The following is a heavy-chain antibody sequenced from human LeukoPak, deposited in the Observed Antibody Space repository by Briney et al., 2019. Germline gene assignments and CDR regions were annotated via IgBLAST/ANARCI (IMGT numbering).Heavy chain of an antibody. V-gene: IGHV2-70*04. Sequence: SGPALVKPTQTLTLTCTFSGFSLSTSGMRVSWIRQPPGKALEWLARIDWDNDKFYSTSLKTRLTISKDTSKNQVVLTMTNMDPVDTATYYCARNFGYYDFWSGYYLGSGYFDYWGQGTPVTVSS. CDR3: ARNFGYYDFWSGYYLGSGYFDY. CDR2: IDWDNDK. J-gene: IGHJ4*02. CDR1: GFSLSTSGMR. D-gene: IGHD3-3*01.